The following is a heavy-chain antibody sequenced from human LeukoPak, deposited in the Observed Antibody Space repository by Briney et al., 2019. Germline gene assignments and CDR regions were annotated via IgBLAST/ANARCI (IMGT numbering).Heavy chain of an antibody. V-gene: IGHV3-33*01. CDR2: IWYDGSNK. J-gene: IGHJ3*02. CDR3: ARVSLGDPAFDI. Sequence: PGGSLRLSCAASGFTFSSYGMHWVRQAPGKGLEWVAVIWYDGSNKYYADSVKGRFTISRDNSKNTLYLQMNSLRAEDTAVYYCARVSLGDPAFDIWGQGTMVTVSS. D-gene: IGHD3-16*01. CDR1: GFTFSSYG.